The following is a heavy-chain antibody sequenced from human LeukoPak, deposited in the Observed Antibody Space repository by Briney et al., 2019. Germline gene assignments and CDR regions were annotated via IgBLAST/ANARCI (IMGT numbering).Heavy chain of an antibody. CDR3: SRESGAFSPFGD. CDR1: GGSISSTNW. Sequence: SETLSLPCGLSGGSISSTNWYSWVRQPPGQGLEWIGEISLSGLTNCNPSLKSRVTMSLDKSKNLLSLTLTSVTAADTAVYYCSRESGAFSPFGDWGQGTLVTVTS. D-gene: IGHD1-26*01. CDR2: ISLSGLT. J-gene: IGHJ4*02. V-gene: IGHV4-4*02.